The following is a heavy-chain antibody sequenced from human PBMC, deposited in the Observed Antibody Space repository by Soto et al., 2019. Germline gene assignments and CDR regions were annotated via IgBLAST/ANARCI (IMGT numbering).Heavy chain of an antibody. J-gene: IGHJ4*02. D-gene: IGHD5-12*01. V-gene: IGHV3-21*05. CDR1: GFTFSSYA. Sequence: AGGSLRLSCAASGFTFSSYAMSWVRQAPGKGLEWVSYISSSSSYTNYADSVKVRFTIARDNAKNSLYLQMNSLRAEDTAVYYCARVGGYERHYYFDYWGQGTLVTVSS. CDR2: ISSSSSYT. CDR3: ARVGGYERHYYFDY.